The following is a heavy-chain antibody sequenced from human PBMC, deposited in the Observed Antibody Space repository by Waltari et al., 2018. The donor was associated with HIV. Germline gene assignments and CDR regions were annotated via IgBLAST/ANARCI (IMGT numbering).Heavy chain of an antibody. Sequence: QVQLVQSGAEVKKPGASVKVSCKASGYTLTSHDIHWVSKATGQGLEWMGWMNPNSGNTGYAQKFQGRVTMTRNTSISTAYMELGSLRSEDTAVYYCAADVLSVHGDFDLWGRGTLVTVSS. V-gene: IGHV1-8*01. J-gene: IGHJ2*01. D-gene: IGHD3-16*01. CDR3: AADVLSVHGDFDL. CDR1: GYTLTSHD. CDR2: MNPNSGNT.